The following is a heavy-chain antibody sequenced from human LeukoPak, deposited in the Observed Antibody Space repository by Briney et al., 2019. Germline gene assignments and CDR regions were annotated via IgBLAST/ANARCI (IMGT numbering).Heavy chain of an antibody. CDR1: GXSISNRSYY. CDR3: ARLVGAATDPFDY. V-gene: IGHV4-39*01. Sequence: SETLSLTCTVSGXSISNRSYYWGWIRQPPGKGLECIASIYYSGSTYYNPSLKSRVTISIDTSKNQFSVKLSSVTAADTAVYYCARLVGAATDPFDYWGQGTLVTVSS. D-gene: IGHD1-26*01. CDR2: IYYSGST. J-gene: IGHJ4*02.